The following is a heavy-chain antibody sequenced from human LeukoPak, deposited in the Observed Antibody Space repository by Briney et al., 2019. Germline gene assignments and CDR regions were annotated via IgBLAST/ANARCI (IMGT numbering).Heavy chain of an antibody. V-gene: IGHV1-2*02. Sequence: ASVKVSCKASGYTFTGYYMHWVRQAPGQGLEWMGWINPNSGGTNYAQKFQGRVTMTRDTSISTAYMELSRLRSDDTAVYYCARVGCSGGSCYYAWFDPWGQGTLVTVSS. D-gene: IGHD2-15*01. CDR2: INPNSGGT. CDR3: ARVGCSGGSCYYAWFDP. CDR1: GYTFTGYY. J-gene: IGHJ5*02.